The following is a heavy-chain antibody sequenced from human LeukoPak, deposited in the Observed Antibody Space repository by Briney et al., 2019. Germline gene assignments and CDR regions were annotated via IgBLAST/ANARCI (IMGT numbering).Heavy chain of an antibody. CDR3: VSDTALGY. Sequence: GGSLWLSCAASGFTFSNYWMHWVRQAPGKGLVWVSRIKTDGSSTFYADSVKGRFTISRDNAKNTMYLQMNSLRVEDTAVYYCVSDTALGYWGQGALVSVSS. J-gene: IGHJ4*02. CDR1: GFTFSNYW. CDR2: IKTDGSST. V-gene: IGHV3-74*01. D-gene: IGHD5-18*01.